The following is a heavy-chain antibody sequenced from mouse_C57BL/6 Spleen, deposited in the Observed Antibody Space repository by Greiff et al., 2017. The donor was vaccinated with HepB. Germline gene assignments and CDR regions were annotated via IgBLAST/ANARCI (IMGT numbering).Heavy chain of an antibody. CDR1: GYAFSSSC. CDR2: IYPGDGDT. D-gene: IGHD1-1*01. Sequence: VQLQQSGPELVKPGASVKISCKASGYAFSSSCMNWVKQRPGKGLEWIGRIYPGDGDTNYNGKFKGKATLTADKSSSTAYMQLSSLTSEDSAVYFCAREGTTVVKYFDVWGTGTTVTVSS. CDR3: AREGTTVVKYFDV. V-gene: IGHV1-82*01. J-gene: IGHJ1*03.